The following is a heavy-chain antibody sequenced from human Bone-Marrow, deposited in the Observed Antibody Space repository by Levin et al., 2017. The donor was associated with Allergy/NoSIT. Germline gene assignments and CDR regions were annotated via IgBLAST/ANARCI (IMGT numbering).Heavy chain of an antibody. D-gene: IGHD1-26*01. CDR2: ISSSGSTI. CDR3: ARVKWELLRGAFDY. Sequence: GGSLKLSCAASGFTFSNYEMNWVRQAPGKGLEWVSYISSSGSTIYYTDSVKGRFTISRDNAKSSLYVQMNSLRAEDTAVYYCARVKWELLRGAFDYWGQGTLVTVSS. V-gene: IGHV3-48*03. J-gene: IGHJ4*02. CDR1: GFTFSNYE.